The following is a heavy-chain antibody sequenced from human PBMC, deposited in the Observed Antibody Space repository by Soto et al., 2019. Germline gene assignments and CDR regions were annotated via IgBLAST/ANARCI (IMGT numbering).Heavy chain of an antibody. CDR1: GGSISSGGYS. CDR3: ARTPDI. CDR2: IYHSGST. V-gene: IGHV4-30-2*01. J-gene: IGHJ3*02. Sequence: QLQLQESGSGLVKPSQTLSLTCAVSGGSISSGGYSWSWIRQPPGKGLEWIGYIYHSGSTYYNPCHNRRVTISVDRSKNQFCLEPSSVTAADTAVYYCARTPDIWGQGTMVTVSS.